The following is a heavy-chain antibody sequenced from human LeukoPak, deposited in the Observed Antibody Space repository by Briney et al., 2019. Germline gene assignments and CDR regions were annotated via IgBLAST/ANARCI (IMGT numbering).Heavy chain of an antibody. J-gene: IGHJ4*02. V-gene: IGHV1-46*01. Sequence: ASVKVSCKASGFTFINYYMHWVRQAPGQGLEWLGIINLSGGSTHYPQKFQDRVTMTRDTSTSTVYMELSSLRSEDTAVYYCAKGRREVMVPFDYWGQGTLVTVSS. CDR1: GFTFINYY. CDR3: AKGRREVMVPFDY. D-gene: IGHD3-16*02. CDR2: INLSGGST.